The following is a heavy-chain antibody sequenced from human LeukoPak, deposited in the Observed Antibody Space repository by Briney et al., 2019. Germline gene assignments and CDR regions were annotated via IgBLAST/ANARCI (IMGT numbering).Heavy chain of an antibody. CDR2: ISSSSSTI. V-gene: IGHV3-48*01. Sequence: PGGSLRLSCAASGFTFSSYAMSWVRQAPGKGLEWVSYISSSSSTIYYADSVKGRFTISRDNAKNSLYLQMNSLRAEDTAAYYCARARYSSSWFSYWYFDLWGRGTLVTVSS. CDR3: ARARYSSSWFSYWYFDL. D-gene: IGHD6-13*01. J-gene: IGHJ2*01. CDR1: GFTFSSYA.